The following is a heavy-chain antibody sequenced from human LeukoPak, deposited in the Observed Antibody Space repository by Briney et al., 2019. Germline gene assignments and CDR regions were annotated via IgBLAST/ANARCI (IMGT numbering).Heavy chain of an antibody. CDR1: GFTFSSYW. V-gene: IGHV3-21*01. Sequence: GGSLRLSCAASGFTFSSYWMHWVRQAPGKGLEWVSSISSSSSYIYYADSVKGRFTISRDNAKNSLYLQMNSLRAEDTAVYYCARDLLWFGEPSDYWGQGTLVTVSS. CDR2: ISSSSSYI. CDR3: ARDLLWFGEPSDY. D-gene: IGHD3-10*01. J-gene: IGHJ4*02.